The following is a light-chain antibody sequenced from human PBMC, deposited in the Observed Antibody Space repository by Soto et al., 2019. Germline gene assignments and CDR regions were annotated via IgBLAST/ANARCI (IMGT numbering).Light chain of an antibody. CDR1: SSDVGGYNY. CDR3: SSYTSSTNV. CDR2: EVS. Sequence: QSALTQSASVSGSPGQSITISCTGTSSDVGGYNYVSWYQQHPGKAPKLMIYEVSNRPSGVSNRFSGSKSGNTASLTISGLQAEDEADYYCSSYTSSTNVFGTGTKLTVL. V-gene: IGLV2-14*01. J-gene: IGLJ1*01.